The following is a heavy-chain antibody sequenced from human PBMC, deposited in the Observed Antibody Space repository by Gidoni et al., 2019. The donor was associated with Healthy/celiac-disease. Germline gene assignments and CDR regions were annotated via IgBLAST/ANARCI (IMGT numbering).Heavy chain of an antibody. J-gene: IGHJ4*02. Sequence: EVQLVASGGGLVQPGGSLRLSCAASGFTVSSNYMNWVRQAPGKGLEWVSVIYSGGSTYYADSVKGRFTISRDNSKNTLYLQMNSLRAEDTAVYYCARDHRGTQVAGFDYWGQGTLVTVSS. CDR2: IYSGGST. V-gene: IGHV3-66*01. CDR1: GFTVSSNY. CDR3: ARDHRGTQVAGFDY. D-gene: IGHD6-19*01.